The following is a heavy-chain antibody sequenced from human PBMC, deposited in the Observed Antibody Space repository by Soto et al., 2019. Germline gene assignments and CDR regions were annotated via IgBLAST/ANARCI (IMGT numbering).Heavy chain of an antibody. CDR1: GGSISSSSYY. J-gene: IGHJ4*02. V-gene: IGHV4-39*01. CDR3: ASRYCSGGSCGDY. D-gene: IGHD2-15*01. Sequence: QLQLQESGPGLVKPSETLSLTCTVSGGSISSSSYYWGWIRQPPGKGLEWIGSIYYSGSTYYNPSLKSRVTISVDTSRNQFSLKLSSVTAADTAVYYCASRYCSGGSCGDYWGQGTLVTVSS. CDR2: IYYSGST.